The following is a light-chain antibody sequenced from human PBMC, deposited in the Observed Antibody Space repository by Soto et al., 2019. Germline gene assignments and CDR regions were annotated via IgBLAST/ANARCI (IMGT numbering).Light chain of an antibody. CDR2: GAS. Sequence: DIVLTQSPGTLSLSPGESANLSCMDSQSVRRNLDWYKQKTGQAPRILIYGASTRANGIPDRLSGRGSGTDLNLTISRLQPEDVATYYCQKYNSAPLTFGGGTKVDIK. CDR3: QKYNSAPLT. CDR1: QSVRRN. J-gene: IGKJ4*01. V-gene: IGKV3-15*01.